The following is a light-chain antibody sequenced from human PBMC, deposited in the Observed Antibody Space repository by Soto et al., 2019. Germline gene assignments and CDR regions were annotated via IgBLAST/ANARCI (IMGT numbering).Light chain of an antibody. CDR2: DND. Sequence: QSVLTQPPSVSAAPGQKVTISCSGSSSNIGNNYVFWYQQLPGTAPKLLIYDNDKRPSGIPDRFSGSKSGTSATLGITGLQTGDEADYYCATWDRSLSVGVFGGGNKVTVL. J-gene: IGLJ2*01. V-gene: IGLV1-51*01. CDR3: ATWDRSLSVGV. CDR1: SSNIGNNY.